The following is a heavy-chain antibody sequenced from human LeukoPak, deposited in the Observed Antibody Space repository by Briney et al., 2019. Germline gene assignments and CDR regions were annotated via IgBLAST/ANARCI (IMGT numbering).Heavy chain of an antibody. CDR3: ARDGNLQSYYYYMDV. CDR2: IYHSGST. V-gene: IGHV4-38-2*02. D-gene: IGHD4-11*01. CDR1: GYSISSGYY. J-gene: IGHJ6*03. Sequence: PSETLSLTCTVSGYSISSGYYWGWIRQPPGEGLEWIGSIYHSGSTYYNPSLKSRVTISVDTSKNQFSLKLSSVTAADTAVYYCARDGNLQSYYYYMDVWGKGTTVTVSS.